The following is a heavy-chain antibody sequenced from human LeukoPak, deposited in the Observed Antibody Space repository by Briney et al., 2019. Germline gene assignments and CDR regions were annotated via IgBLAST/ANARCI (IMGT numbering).Heavy chain of an antibody. CDR3: AKATTQGSYYYGMDV. J-gene: IGHJ6*02. Sequence: PGGSLRLSCAASGFTFSSYAMIWVRQAPGKGLEWVSAISGSGGSTYYADSGKGRFTISRDNSKNTLYLQMNSLRAEDTAVYYCAKATTQGSYYYGMDVWGQGTTVTVSS. D-gene: IGHD3-10*01. CDR1: GFTFSSYA. CDR2: ISGSGGST. V-gene: IGHV3-23*01.